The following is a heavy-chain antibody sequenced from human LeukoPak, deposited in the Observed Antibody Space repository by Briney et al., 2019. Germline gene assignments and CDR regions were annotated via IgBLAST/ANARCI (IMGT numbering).Heavy chain of an antibody. J-gene: IGHJ3*02. CDR1: GGSISSYY. Sequence: ASETLSLACTVSGGSISSYYWSWIRQPPGKGLEWIWYIYYSGSTNYNPSLKSRVTISVDTSKNQFSLKLSSVTAADTAVYYCAREALDCLTTGIGAFDISGQGTMVTVSS. D-gene: IGHD1-14*01. CDR2: IYYSGST. V-gene: IGHV4-59*01. CDR3: AREALDCLTTGIGAFDI.